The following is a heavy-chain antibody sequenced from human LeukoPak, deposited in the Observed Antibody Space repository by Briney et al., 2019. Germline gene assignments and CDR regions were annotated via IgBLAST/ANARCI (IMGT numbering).Heavy chain of an antibody. CDR2: INSDGSEG. Sequence: GWSLRLSCAVSGFTFSGFWMRWSRQAPGKGLEWVASINSDGSEGYYADVVKDRFTISRDNAKNSLYLQINSLRAEDTAVYYCARSSYSSSSSVWGQGTMVTVSS. D-gene: IGHD6-6*01. V-gene: IGHV3-7*03. CDR1: GFTFSGFW. CDR3: ARSSYSSSSSV. J-gene: IGHJ3*01.